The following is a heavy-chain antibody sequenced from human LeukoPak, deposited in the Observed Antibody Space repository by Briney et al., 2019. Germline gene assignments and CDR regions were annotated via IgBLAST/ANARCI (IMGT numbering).Heavy chain of an antibody. D-gene: IGHD5-24*01. Sequence: SETLSLTCTVSGGSISSYYWSWIRQPPGKGLEWIGFIYHSDITNYNPSLKSRVTISLDTSKNQFSLKVNSVTAADTAVYYCARERWVQLDAFDIWRPGTMVTVSS. CDR3: ARERWVQLDAFDI. J-gene: IGHJ3*02. CDR2: IYHSDIT. V-gene: IGHV4-59*01. CDR1: GGSISSYY.